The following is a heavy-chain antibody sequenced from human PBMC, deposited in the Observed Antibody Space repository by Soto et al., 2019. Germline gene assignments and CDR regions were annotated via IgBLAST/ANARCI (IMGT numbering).Heavy chain of an antibody. CDR3: AHVYSSSWYVGFDP. Sequence: QITLKESGPTLVKPTQTLTLTCTFSGFSLSTSGVGVGWIRQPPGKALEWLALIYWDDDKRYSPSLKSRLTITQDTYKNQVVITMTNMDPVDTATYYCAHVYSSSWYVGFDPWGQGTLVTVSS. D-gene: IGHD6-13*01. V-gene: IGHV2-5*02. CDR2: IYWDDDK. CDR1: GFSLSTSGVG. J-gene: IGHJ5*02.